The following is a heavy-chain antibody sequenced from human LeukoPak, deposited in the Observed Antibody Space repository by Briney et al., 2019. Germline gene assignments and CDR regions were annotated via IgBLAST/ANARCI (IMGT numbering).Heavy chain of an antibody. CDR3: ARDYSGSHMVTDY. V-gene: IGHV1-2*02. Sequence: ASVKVSCKASGYTFTGYYMHWVRQAPGQGLEWMGWINPNSGGTNYAQKFQGRVTMTRDTSISTAYMELSRLRSDDTAVYYCARDYSGSHMVTDYWGQGTLVTVSS. CDR1: GYTFTGYY. D-gene: IGHD1-26*01. CDR2: INPNSGGT. J-gene: IGHJ4*02.